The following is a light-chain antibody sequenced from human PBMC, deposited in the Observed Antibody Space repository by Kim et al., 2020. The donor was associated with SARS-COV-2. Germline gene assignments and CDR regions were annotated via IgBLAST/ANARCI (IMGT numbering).Light chain of an antibody. Sequence: LFPGERATLSCRTSQSVSSSYLAWYQQKPGQAPRLLIYGASSRASGIPARFSGGGSGTDFTLTISRLESEDFAVYYCQQYGSSPYTFGQGTKLEI. CDR2: GAS. V-gene: IGKV3-20*01. CDR3: QQYGSSPYT. J-gene: IGKJ2*01. CDR1: QSVSSSY.